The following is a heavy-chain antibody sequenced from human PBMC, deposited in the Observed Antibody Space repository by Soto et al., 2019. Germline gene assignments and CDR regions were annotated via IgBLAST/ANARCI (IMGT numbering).Heavy chain of an antibody. CDR2: ISSSSYI. D-gene: IGHD2-15*01. CDR1: GFTFSSYS. V-gene: IGHV3-21*01. CDR3: ATYCGGGSCFAEY. Sequence: GGSLRLSCAASGFTFSSYSMNWVRQAPGKGLEWVSSISSSSYIYYADSVKGRFTISRDNAKNSLYLQMNSLRAEDTAVYYCATYCGGGSCFAEYWGQGTLVTVSS. J-gene: IGHJ4*02.